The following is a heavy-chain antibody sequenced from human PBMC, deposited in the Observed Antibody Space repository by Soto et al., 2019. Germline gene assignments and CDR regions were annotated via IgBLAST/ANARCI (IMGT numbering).Heavy chain of an antibody. V-gene: IGHV4-4*02. CDR2: IYHTGST. D-gene: IGHD1-1*01. CDR1: GGSISSTNL. CDR3: ARSPRSISTGGIDF. Sequence: SETLSLTCTVSGGSISSTNLWTWVRQPPGKGLEWIGEIYHTGSTTFNPSLKSRVTISVDKSKNHFSLKVSSVTAADTAVYFCARSPRSISTGGIDFWGQGILVTVSS. J-gene: IGHJ4*01.